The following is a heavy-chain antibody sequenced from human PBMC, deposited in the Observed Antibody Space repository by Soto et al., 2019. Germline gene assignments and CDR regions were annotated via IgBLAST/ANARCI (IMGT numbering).Heavy chain of an antibody. J-gene: IGHJ6*02. D-gene: IGHD6-13*01. Sequence: EVQLVESGGGLVQPGGSLRLSCAASGFTFSSYWMSWVRQAPGKGLEWVANIKQDGSEKYYVDSVKGRFTISRDNAKNALYLQMNRLRGEDPALYYCARLWYSSSWYSRAYYYYYGMYVWCQGPTVTV. V-gene: IGHV3-7*01. CDR1: GFTFSSYW. CDR3: ARLWYSSSWYSRAYYYYYGMYV. CDR2: IKQDGSEK.